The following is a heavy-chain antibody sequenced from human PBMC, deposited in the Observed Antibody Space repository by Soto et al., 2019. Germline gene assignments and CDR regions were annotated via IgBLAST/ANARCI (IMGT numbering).Heavy chain of an antibody. CDR1: GYTFTSYG. J-gene: IGHJ5*01. Sequence: QVQLVQYGAEVKKPEASVKVSCKASGYTFTSYGISWVRQAPGRGLECMGWIHADNGNTHYARMLQGRVTMTTDTSTSIAYMELTSLRADDTAVYCCARVLPPFDPWGQGTLVTVSS. CDR2: IHADNGNT. CDR3: ARVLPPFDP. V-gene: IGHV1-18*01.